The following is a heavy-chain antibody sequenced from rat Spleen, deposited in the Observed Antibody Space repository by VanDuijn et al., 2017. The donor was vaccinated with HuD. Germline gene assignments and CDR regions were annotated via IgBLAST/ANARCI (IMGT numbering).Heavy chain of an antibody. J-gene: IGHJ4*01. CDR3: ARGAVMDA. CDR2: ISSGGST. CDR1: GFSLTSYT. Sequence: QVQLKESGPGLVQPSQTLSLTCTVSGFSLTSYTVSWVRQPPGKGLEWIAAISSGGSTYYNSALKSRLSISRETSKSQVLLRMNSLQAEDTAMYFCARGAVMDAWGQGASVTVSS. V-gene: IGHV2-6*01.